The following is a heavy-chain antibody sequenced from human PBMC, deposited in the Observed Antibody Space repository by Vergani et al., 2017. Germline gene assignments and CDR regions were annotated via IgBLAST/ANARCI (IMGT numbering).Heavy chain of an antibody. V-gene: IGHV4/OR15-8*01. D-gene: IGHD3-10*01. CDR2: IYHSGNT. J-gene: IGHJ4*02. CDR1: GFAINGDDTW. CDR3: ARDRGLDGDYHFDY. Sequence: QEQLQESGPRLLKPSQTLSLTCSVSGFAINGDDTWWTWIRRSPGKGLEWIGEIYHSGNTNYNPSLKSRVTISVDKSKNQFSLKLISVTAADTAVYYCARDRGLDGDYHFDYWGQGILVTVSS.